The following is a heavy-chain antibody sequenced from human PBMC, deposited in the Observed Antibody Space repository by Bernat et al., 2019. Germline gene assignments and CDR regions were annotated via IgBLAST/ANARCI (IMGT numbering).Heavy chain of an antibody. J-gene: IGHJ2*01. CDR2: TYYRSKWYN. V-gene: IGHV6-1*01. CDR1: RDSVSRKSVV. Sequence: QVQMQQSGPGLVNPSQTLSLTCSLSRDSVSRKSVVWNWIRQSPSRALEGLGRTYYRSKWYNDYAVSVKGRVTVNAATSKDLFSLQLNSVTTGDTAVYYCARYREVGGAYLYDDVWGQGTLVTVSS. CDR3: ARYREVGGAYLYDDV. D-gene: IGHD6-19*01.